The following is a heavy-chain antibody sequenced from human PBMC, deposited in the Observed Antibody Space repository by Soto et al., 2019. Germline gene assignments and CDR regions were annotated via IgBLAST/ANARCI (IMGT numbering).Heavy chain of an antibody. J-gene: IGHJ6*03. CDR1: GGSFSGYY. Sequence: PSETLSLTCAVYGGSFSGYYWSWIRQPPGKGLEWIGEINHSGSTNYNPSLKSRVTISVDTSKNQFSLKLSSVTAADTAVYYCGRGVLVCFYGSGRYYKTGYNYSTEACGKGTTVTVSS. D-gene: IGHD3-10*01. CDR3: GRGVLVCFYGSGRYYKTGYNYSTEA. CDR2: INHSGST. V-gene: IGHV4-34*01.